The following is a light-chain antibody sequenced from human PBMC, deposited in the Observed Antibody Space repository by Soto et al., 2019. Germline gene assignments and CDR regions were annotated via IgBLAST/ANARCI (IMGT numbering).Light chain of an antibody. J-gene: IGKJ4*01. V-gene: IGKV3-15*01. CDR2: VSS. Sequence: EIVMTQSPATLSVSPGERATLSCRASQSVSSNLAWYQQKPGQTPKLLIYVSSTRATCIPARFSGSGSVTEFTLTISSLQSEYFAVYCCQQYNVWPLTFGGGTKVEFK. CDR1: QSVSSN. CDR3: QQYNVWPLT.